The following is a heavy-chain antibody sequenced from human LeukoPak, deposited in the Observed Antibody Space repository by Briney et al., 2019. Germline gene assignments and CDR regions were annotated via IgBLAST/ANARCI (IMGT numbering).Heavy chain of an antibody. V-gene: IGHV3-30*18. D-gene: IGHD6-13*01. Sequence: QPGRSLRLSCAASGFTFSRYGLHWVRQAPGRGLEWVAVIENDGKDKKYADSVKGRFSISRDNSKSPLYLQMNSLRAEDTGVYYCAKDQQVGAAAYYFDSWGQGTLVTVPS. CDR1: GFTFSRYG. J-gene: IGHJ4*02. CDR2: IENDGKDK. CDR3: AKDQQVGAAAYYFDS.